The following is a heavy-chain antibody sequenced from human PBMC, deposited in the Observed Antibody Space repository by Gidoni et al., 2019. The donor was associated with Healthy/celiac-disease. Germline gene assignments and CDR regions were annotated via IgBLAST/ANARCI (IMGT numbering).Heavy chain of an antibody. CDR1: GGSISSYY. CDR3: ARARADYYGSGSSISGSWFDP. J-gene: IGHJ5*02. CDR2: IYYSGST. Sequence: QVQLQESGPGLVKPSETLSLTCTVSGGSISSYYWSWIRQPPGKGLEWIGYIYYSGSTNYNPSLKSRVTISVDTSKNQFSLKLSSVTAADTAVYYCARARADYYGSGSSISGSWFDPWGQGTLVTVSS. D-gene: IGHD3-10*01. V-gene: IGHV4-59*01.